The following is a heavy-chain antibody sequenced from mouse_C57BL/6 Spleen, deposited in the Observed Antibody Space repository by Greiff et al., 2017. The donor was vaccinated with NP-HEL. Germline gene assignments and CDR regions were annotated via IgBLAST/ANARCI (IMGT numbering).Heavy chain of an antibody. J-gene: IGHJ3*01. V-gene: IGHV2-5*01. CDR1: GFSLTSYG. CDR2: IWRGGST. Sequence: QVQLQQSGPGLVQPSQSLSITCTVSGFSLTSYGVHWVRQSPGKGLEWLGVIWRGGSTDYNAAFMPRLSITKDNSKSQVFFKMNSLQADDTAIYYCAKGELGFAYWGQGTLVTVSA. CDR3: AKGELGFAY. D-gene: IGHD4-1*01.